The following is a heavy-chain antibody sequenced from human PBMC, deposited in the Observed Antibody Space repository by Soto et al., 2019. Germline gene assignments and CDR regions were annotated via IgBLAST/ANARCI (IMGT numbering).Heavy chain of an antibody. Sequence: QVQLVQSGADVKKPGSSVKVSCKTSGGPFGSSAISWVRQAPAQGLEWMGEIIPVFDKANYAQNFQGRLTITADEPTGPVFMQLSSLRSEDTAVDCCASLRREWCDEFAIWGLGTFVTVSS. D-gene: IGHD3-3*01. J-gene: IGHJ3*02. V-gene: IGHV1-69*01. CDR3: ASLRREWCDEFAI. CDR2: IIPVFDKA. CDR1: GGPFGSSA.